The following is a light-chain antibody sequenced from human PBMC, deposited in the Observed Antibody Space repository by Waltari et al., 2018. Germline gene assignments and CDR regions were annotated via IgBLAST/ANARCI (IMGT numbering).Light chain of an antibody. CDR1: QTVLYSDNNNY. J-gene: IGKJ3*01. Sequence: DIVMTQSPDSLAVSLGARASINCKSSQTVLYSDNNNYLGWYQQRPGQPPKLLISWASTRESGVPDRFSGSGSGTDFTLTINSLQAEDVAIYYCQQYYSTPVTFGQGTKVDIK. V-gene: IGKV4-1*01. CDR3: QQYYSTPVT. CDR2: WAS.